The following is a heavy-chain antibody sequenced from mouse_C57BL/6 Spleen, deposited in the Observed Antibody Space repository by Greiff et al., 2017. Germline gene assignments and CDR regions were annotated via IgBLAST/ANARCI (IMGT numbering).Heavy chain of an antibody. CDR2: IDPETGGT. J-gene: IGHJ3*01. D-gene: IGHD1-1*01. V-gene: IGHV1-15*01. Sequence: SGAELVRPGASVTLSCKASGYTFTDYEMHWVKQTPVHGLEWIGAIDPETGGTAYNQKFKGKAILTADKSSSTAYMELRSLTSEDSAVYYCTRSEFDYYGSSSFAYWGQGTLVTVSA. CDR3: TRSEFDYYGSSSFAY. CDR1: GYTFTDYE.